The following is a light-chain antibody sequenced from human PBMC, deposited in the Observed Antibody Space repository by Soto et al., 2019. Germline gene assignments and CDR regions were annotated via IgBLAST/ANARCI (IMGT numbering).Light chain of an antibody. CDR2: AAS. V-gene: IGKV3-20*01. Sequence: EIVLTQSPGTLSLSPGERDTLSCSASQSVTSTYLAWYQQKPGQAPRLLIYAASSRATGIPDRFSGSGSGTDFTLTISRLEPEDFAVYYCQQYGSSTWTFGQGTKVDIK. CDR3: QQYGSSTWT. CDR1: QSVTSTY. J-gene: IGKJ1*01.